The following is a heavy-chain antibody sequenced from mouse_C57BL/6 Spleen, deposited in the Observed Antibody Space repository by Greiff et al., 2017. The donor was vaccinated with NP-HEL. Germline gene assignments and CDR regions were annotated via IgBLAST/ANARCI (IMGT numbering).Heavy chain of an antibody. V-gene: IGHV1-80*01. Sequence: QVQLQQSGAELVKPGASVKISCKASGYAFSSYWMNWVKQRPGKGLEWIGQIYPGDGDTNYNGKFKGKATLTADKSSSTAYMQLSSLTSEDSAVYFCASGSPYGSSWAYYAMDYWGQGTSVTVSS. J-gene: IGHJ4*01. CDR1: GYAFSSYW. D-gene: IGHD1-1*01. CDR3: ASGSPYGSSWAYYAMDY. CDR2: IYPGDGDT.